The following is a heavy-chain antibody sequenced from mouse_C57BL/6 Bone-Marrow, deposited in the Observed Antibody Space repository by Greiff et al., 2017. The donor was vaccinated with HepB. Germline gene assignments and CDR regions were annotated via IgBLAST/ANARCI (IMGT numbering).Heavy chain of an antibody. CDR1: GYTFTSYT. J-gene: IGHJ4*01. Sequence: VQLQQSGAELARPGASVKMSCKASGYTFTSYTMHWVKQRPGQGLEWIGYINPRSGYTKYNQKFKDKATLTADKSSSTAYMQLSSLTSEDAAVYYCARWLLRRLRPRRAMDYWGQGTSVTVSS. CDR3: ARWLLRRLRPRRAMDY. V-gene: IGHV1-4*01. CDR2: INPRSGYT. D-gene: IGHD2-2*01.